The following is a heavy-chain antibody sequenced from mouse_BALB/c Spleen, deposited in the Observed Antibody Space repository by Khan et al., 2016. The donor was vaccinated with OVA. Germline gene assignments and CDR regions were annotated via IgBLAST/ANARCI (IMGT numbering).Heavy chain of an antibody. D-gene: IGHD2-10*02. CDR2: INPYNDGT. CDR1: GYTFTNYL. Sequence: EVQLQESGPELVKPGASVKMSCKTSGYTFTNYLMHWVKQKPGQGLEWIGYINPYNDGTKYNETFRGKATLTTDKSSSKAYMQLSSLTSEDAAVYDGASCASTPYYALDYWGQGTSVTVSS. CDR3: ASCASTPYYALDY. V-gene: IGHV1S136*01. J-gene: IGHJ4*01.